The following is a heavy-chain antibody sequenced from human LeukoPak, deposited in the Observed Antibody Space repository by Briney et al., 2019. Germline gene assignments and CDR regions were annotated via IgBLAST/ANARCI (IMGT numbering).Heavy chain of an antibody. D-gene: IGHD2-15*01. CDR3: AREGSNCSGGSCYLYYFDY. CDR2: ISWNSGSI. V-gene: IGHV3-9*01. CDR1: GFTFDDYA. J-gene: IGHJ4*02. Sequence: GGSLRLSCAASGFTFDDYAMHWVRQAPGKGLEWVSGISWNSGSIGYADSVKGRFTISRDNAKNSLYLQMNSLRDEDTAVYYCAREGSNCSGGSCYLYYFDYWGQGTLVTVSS.